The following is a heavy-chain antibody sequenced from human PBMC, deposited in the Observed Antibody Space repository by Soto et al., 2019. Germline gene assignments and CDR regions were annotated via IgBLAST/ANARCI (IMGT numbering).Heavy chain of an antibody. V-gene: IGHV4-39*01. D-gene: IGHD1-26*01. J-gene: IGHJ6*02. CDR3: ARLAPGSVWDYYYGMDV. Sequence: PPETLSLTCTVSGGSISSSSYYWGWIRQPPGKGLEWIGSIYYSGSTYYNPSLKSRVTISVDTAKNQFPLKLSSVTAADTAVYYCARLAPGSVWDYYYGMDVWGQGTTVTVSS. CDR1: GGSISSSSYY. CDR2: IYYSGST.